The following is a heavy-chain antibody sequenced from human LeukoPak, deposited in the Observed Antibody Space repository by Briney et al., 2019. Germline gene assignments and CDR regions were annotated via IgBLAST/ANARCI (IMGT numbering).Heavy chain of an antibody. CDR1: GGSISSYY. CDR2: IYYSGST. J-gene: IGHJ4*02. D-gene: IGHD5-18*01. Sequence: SETLSLTCTVSGGSISSYYWSWIRQPPGKGLEWIGYIYYSGSTNYNPSLKSRVTISVDTSKNQFSLKLSSVTAADTAVYYCARGYSYGLEAYFDYWGQGTLVTVPS. V-gene: IGHV4-59*01. CDR3: ARGYSYGLEAYFDY.